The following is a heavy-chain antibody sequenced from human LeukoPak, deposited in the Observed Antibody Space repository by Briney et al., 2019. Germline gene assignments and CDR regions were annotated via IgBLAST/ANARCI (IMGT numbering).Heavy chain of an antibody. J-gene: IGHJ4*02. D-gene: IGHD2-15*01. CDR2: INAGNGNT. CDR3: ASVRGIVSGPLDY. Sequence: ASVKVSCKASGYTFTSYAMHWVRQAPGQRLEWMRWINAGNGNTKYSQKFQGRVTTTRDTSASTAYMELSSLRSEDTAVYYCASVRGIVSGPLDYWGQGTLVTVSS. CDR1: GYTFTSYA. V-gene: IGHV1-3*01.